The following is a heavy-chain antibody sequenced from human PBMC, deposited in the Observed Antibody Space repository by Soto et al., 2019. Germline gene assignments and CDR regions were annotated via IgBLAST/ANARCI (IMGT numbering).Heavy chain of an antibody. CDR2: IDWNSDRI. V-gene: IGHV3-9*02. CDR3: LKETSPGVLDN. J-gene: IGHJ4*02. CDR1: GFTSNDYA. Sequence: EVQLVESGGGLVQPGRSLRLSCAASGFTSNDYAMHWIRQAAGKGLEWVSGIDWNSDRIGYAGSVKGRFTISRDNAKNSLYLQMNSLTAEDSALYYCLKETSPGVLDNWGQGTLVTVSS. D-gene: IGHD3-10*01.